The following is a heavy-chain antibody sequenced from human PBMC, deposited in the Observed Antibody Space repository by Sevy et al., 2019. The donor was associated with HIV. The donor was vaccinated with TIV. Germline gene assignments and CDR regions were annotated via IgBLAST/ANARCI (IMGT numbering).Heavy chain of an antibody. V-gene: IGHV3-53*01. CDR2: IYSGGST. CDR1: GFTVSSNY. CDR3: ARDLTMVRGIDHYYYYYGMDV. Sequence: GGSLRLSCAASGFTVSSNYMSWVRQAPGKGLEWVSVIYSGGSTYYADSVKGRFTISRDNSKNTLYLQMNSLRAKDTAVYYCARDLTMVRGIDHYYYYYGMDVWGQGTTVTVSS. D-gene: IGHD3-10*01. J-gene: IGHJ6*02.